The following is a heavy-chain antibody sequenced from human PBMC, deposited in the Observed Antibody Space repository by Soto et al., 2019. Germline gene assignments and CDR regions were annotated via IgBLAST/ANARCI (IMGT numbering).Heavy chain of an antibody. Sequence: QVQLVESGGDLVKPGGSLRLSCAASGFPFSDYYMSWIRQAPGKGLEWVSSIGSSSSYTNYADSVKGRLTISRDNAKNSLYLQMNSLRAEETAVYYCARRRPTGYYNYWGQGTLVTVSA. CDR3: ARRRPTGYYNY. J-gene: IGHJ4*02. V-gene: IGHV3-11*05. D-gene: IGHD3-9*01. CDR1: GFPFSDYY. CDR2: IGSSSSYT.